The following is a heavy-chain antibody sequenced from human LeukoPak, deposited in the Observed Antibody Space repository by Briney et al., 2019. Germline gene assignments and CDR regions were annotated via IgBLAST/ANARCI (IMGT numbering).Heavy chain of an antibody. V-gene: IGHV1-18*01. CDR3: ARDHWQTPSYFDY. CDR1: GYRFINYD. Sequence: ASVKVSCKASGYRFINYDISWVRQAPGQGLEWMGWINVYNANTNYAQKLQGRVTMTTDTSTSTAYMELRSLRSVDTAVYYCARDHWQTPSYFDYWGQGTLVTVSS. CDR2: INVYNANT. D-gene: IGHD1-1*01. J-gene: IGHJ4*02.